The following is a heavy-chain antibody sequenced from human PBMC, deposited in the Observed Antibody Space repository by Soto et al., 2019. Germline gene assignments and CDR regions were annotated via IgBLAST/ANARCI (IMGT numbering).Heavy chain of an antibody. CDR2: IFSNDEK. CDR1: GFSLSNARMG. V-gene: IGHV2-26*01. CDR3: ARIPTTVTTGRWYFDL. J-gene: IGHJ2*01. D-gene: IGHD4-17*01. Sequence: GSGPTLVNPTETLTLTCTVSGFSLSNARMGVSWIRQPPGKALEWLAHIFSNDEKSYSTSLKSRLTISKDTSKSQVVLTMTNMDPVDTATYYCARIPTTVTTGRWYFDLWGRGTLVTVSS.